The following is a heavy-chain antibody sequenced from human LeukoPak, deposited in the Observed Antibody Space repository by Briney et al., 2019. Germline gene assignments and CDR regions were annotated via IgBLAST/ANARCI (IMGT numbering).Heavy chain of an antibody. V-gene: IGHV4-39*07. Sequence: PSETLSLPCTVSGGSICSSSYYWGRIRQPPATVLEWLGSIYYSGSTYYNPSLKSRVTISVDTSKNQFSLKLSSVTAADTGVYYCARVAAAPDWDDYWGQGTLVTVSS. CDR3: ARVAAAPDWDDY. D-gene: IGHD6-13*01. J-gene: IGHJ4*02. CDR2: IYYSGST. CDR1: GGSICSSSYY.